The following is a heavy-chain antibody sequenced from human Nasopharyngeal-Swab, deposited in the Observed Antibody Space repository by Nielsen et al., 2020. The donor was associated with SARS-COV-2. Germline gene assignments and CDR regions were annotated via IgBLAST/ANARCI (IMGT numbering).Heavy chain of an antibody. V-gene: IGHV4-61*01. D-gene: IGHD3-9*01. CDR3: AREYYDILTGYSRFEY. Sequence: SETLSLTCIVSGGSLSSTSYYWSWIRQPPGKGLEWIGYIHSSGSTKYNPSLKSRVTISVDTSKNQFSLKLSSVTAADTAVYYCAREYYDILTGYSRFEYWGQGTLVTVSS. J-gene: IGHJ4*02. CDR1: GGSLSSTSYY. CDR2: IHSSGST.